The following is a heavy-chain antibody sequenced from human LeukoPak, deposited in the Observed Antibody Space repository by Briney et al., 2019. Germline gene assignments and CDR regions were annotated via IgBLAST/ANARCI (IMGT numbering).Heavy chain of an antibody. J-gene: IGHJ4*02. V-gene: IGHV3-48*01. D-gene: IGHD3-22*01. CDR3: ARGSTYYDSSGQVPFDY. CDR2: ISGSSSTI. CDR1: GFTFSSYS. Sequence: GGSLRLSCAASGFTFSSYSMNWVRQAPGKGLEWGSYISGSSSTIYYADSVKGRFTISRDNGKNTLYLQMNSLRAGDTAVYYCARGSTYYDSSGQVPFDYWGQGTLVTVS.